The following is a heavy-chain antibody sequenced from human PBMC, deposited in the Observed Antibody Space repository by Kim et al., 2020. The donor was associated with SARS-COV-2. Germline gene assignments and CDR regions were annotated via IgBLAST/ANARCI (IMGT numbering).Heavy chain of an antibody. CDR2: INHSGST. V-gene: IGHV4-34*01. D-gene: IGHD3-3*01. J-gene: IGHJ4*02. CDR3: ARAGYDLWSGYYPHPYYFDY. CDR1: GGSFSGYY. Sequence: SETLSLTCAVYGGSFSGYYWSWIRQPPGKGLEWIGEINHSGSTNYNPSLKSRVTISVDTSKNQFSLKLSSVTAADTAVYYCARAGYDLWSGYYPHPYYFDYWGQGTLVTVSS.